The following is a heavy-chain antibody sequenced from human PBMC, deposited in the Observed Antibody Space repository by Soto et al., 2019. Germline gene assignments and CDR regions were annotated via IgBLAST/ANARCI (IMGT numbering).Heavy chain of an antibody. CDR2: IYYSGST. CDR3: ARAIVTGTTAPFDY. D-gene: IGHD1-20*01. V-gene: IGHV4-31*03. Sequence: PSETLSLTCTVSGGSISSGGYYWSWIRQHPGKGLEWIGYIYYSGSTYYNPSLKSRVTISVDTSKNQFSLKLSSVTAADTAVYYCARAIVTGTTAPFDYWGQGTLVTVSS. J-gene: IGHJ4*02. CDR1: GGSISSGGYY.